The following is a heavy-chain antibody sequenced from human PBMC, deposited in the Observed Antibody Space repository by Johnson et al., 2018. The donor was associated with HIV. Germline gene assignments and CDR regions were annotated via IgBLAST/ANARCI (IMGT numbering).Heavy chain of an antibody. CDR1: GFTVSRYY. CDR2: IYRAGST. J-gene: IGHJ3*02. Sequence: MLLVESGGGLVQPGGSLRLSCAASGFTVSRYYMSWVRQAPGKGLEWVSVIYRAGSTYYADSVKDRFTISRDISKNTIYLQMNSLRAEDTAMYYCARDGTETGPDDAFDIWGQGTMVTVSS. CDR3: ARDGTETGPDDAFDI. D-gene: IGHD1-1*01. V-gene: IGHV3-66*01.